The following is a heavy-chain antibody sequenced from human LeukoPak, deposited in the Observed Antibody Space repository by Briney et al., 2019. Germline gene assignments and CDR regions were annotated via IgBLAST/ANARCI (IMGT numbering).Heavy chain of an antibody. V-gene: IGHV1-46*01. D-gene: IGHD4-11*01. J-gene: IGHJ4*02. CDR1: GGTSSSYA. CDR3: ARDQVARYSV. CDR2: INPSGGST. Sequence: ASVKVSCKASGGTSSSYAISWVRQAPGQGLEWMGIINPSGGSTSYAQKFQGRVTMTRDTSTSTVYMELSSLRSEDTAVYYCARDQVARYSVWGQGTLVTVSS.